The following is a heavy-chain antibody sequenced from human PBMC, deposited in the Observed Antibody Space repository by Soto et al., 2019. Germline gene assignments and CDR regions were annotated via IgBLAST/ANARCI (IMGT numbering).Heavy chain of an antibody. Sequence: EVQLLESGGGLVQPGRSLRISCAASVFTFSNYAMSWVRQAPGQGLDWVSAISGSGGTTYYADSVKGRITISIDNSKNPLFLQLNSVRDDDAAVYYCAKFFGEQGSNSCSPWSFHYWGQGTLVNFAS. V-gene: IGHV3-23*01. J-gene: IGHJ4*02. CDR2: ISGSGGTT. CDR1: VFTFSNYA. CDR3: AKFFGEQGSNSCSPWSFHY. D-gene: IGHD2-2*01.